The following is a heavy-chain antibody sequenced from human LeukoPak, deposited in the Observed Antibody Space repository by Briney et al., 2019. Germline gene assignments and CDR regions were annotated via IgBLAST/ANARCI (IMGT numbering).Heavy chain of an antibody. CDR2: FNRDGSHA. V-gene: IGHV3-74*01. CDR1: GFTFSSYW. CDR3: AREYGSG. Sequence: GGSLRLSCAASGFTFSSYWMHWVRHAPGQGLVWVSRFNRDGSHASYTDSVKGRFTISRYSAKDTLYLQMNSLRAEDTAVYYCAREYGSGWGQGTLVTVSS. D-gene: IGHD6-19*01. J-gene: IGHJ4*01.